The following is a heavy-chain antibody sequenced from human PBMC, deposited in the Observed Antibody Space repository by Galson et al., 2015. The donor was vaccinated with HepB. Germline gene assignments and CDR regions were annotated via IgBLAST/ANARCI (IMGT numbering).Heavy chain of an antibody. Sequence: SLRLSCAASGFTFSGYGIHWVRLAPGKGLEWVGRIRNSANNYDTAYAASVRGRFTVSRDDSKNTAYLQMNSLKTEDTAVYYCTRAGYGSSWFCDYSHGMDIWGQGTTVTVS. D-gene: IGHD6-13*01. J-gene: IGHJ6*02. CDR1: GFTFSGYG. CDR3: TRAGYGSSWFCDYSHGMDI. V-gene: IGHV3-73*01. CDR2: IRNSANNYDT.